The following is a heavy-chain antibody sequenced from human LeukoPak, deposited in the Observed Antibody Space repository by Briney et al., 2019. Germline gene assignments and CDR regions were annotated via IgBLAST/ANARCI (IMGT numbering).Heavy chain of an antibody. CDR1: GYTFTGYY. J-gene: IGHJ4*02. Sequence: ASVKVSCKASGYTFTGYYMHWVRQAPGQGLEGMGWINPNSGGTNYAQKFQGRVTMTRDTSISTAYMEVSRLRSDDTAVYYCARLYDSSGYFSTPFGYWGQGTLVTVSS. CDR2: INPNSGGT. V-gene: IGHV1-2*02. D-gene: IGHD3-22*01. CDR3: ARLYDSSGYFSTPFGY.